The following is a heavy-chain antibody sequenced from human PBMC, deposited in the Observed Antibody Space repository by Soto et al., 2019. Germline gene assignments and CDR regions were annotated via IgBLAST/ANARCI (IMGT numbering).Heavy chain of an antibody. CDR1: GGSISSSSYY. Sequence: TVSGGSISSSSYYWGWIRQPPGKGLEWIGSIYYSGSTYYNPSLKSRVTISVDTSKNQFSLKLSSVTAADTAVYYCATPAPKPYYYYGMDVWGQGTTVTVSS. V-gene: IGHV4-39*01. CDR2: IYYSGST. J-gene: IGHJ6*02. CDR3: ATPAPKPYYYYGMDV.